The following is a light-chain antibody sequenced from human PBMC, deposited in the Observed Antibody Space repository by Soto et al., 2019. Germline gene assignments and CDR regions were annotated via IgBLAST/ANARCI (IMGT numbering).Light chain of an antibody. CDR1: QSISSD. V-gene: IGKV3-15*01. Sequence: EIVMTQSPATLSVSPGERATLSCRASQSISSDLAWYQQTPGQAPRLLIYGASTRATGIPARLSGAGSGTEFTLTISSLQSEDFAVYYCQQYNNWPPITFGQGTRLEIK. J-gene: IGKJ5*01. CDR3: QQYNNWPPIT. CDR2: GAS.